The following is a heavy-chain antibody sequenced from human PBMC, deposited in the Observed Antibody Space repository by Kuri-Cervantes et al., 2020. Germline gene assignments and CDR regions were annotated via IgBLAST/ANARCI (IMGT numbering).Heavy chain of an antibody. Sequence: SVKVSCKASGYSFSAYYLHWVRQAPGQGLDWMGWISPIFGTANYAQKFQGRVTITADESTSTAYMELSSLRSEDTAVYYCARLRGYSYGFDDYWGQGTLVTVSS. J-gene: IGHJ4*02. CDR1: GYSFSAYY. CDR2: ISPIFGTA. D-gene: IGHD5-18*01. CDR3: ARLRGYSYGFDDY. V-gene: IGHV1-69*13.